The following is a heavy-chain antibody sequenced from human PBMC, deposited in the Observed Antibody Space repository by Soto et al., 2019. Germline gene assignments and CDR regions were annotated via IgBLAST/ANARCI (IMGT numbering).Heavy chain of an antibody. J-gene: IGHJ2*01. CDR2: IIPMLGTA. V-gene: IGHV1-69*10. CDR1: GGTFSNYA. CDR3: ARGGYSSGSSAYWYFDL. Sequence: GASVKVSCKASGGTFSNYAISWVRQAPGQGLEWMGGIIPMLGTANHAQKFQGRVTITADKSTGTTYMELSSLRSEDTAVYYCARGGYSSGSSAYWYFDLWGRGTLVTVS. D-gene: IGHD6-19*01.